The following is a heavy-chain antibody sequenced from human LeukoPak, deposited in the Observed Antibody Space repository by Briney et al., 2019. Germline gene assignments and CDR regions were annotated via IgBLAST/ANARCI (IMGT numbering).Heavy chain of an antibody. V-gene: IGHV4-59*01. D-gene: IGHD3-22*01. CDR2: TYYSGST. CDR3: ATTRIDNYMDV. Sequence: SETLSLPCTVSGGSISSYYWSWIRQPPGKGLEWVGYTYYSGSTNYNPSLKSRVTISVDTSKNQFSLKLSSVTAADTAVYFCATTRIDNYMDVWGKGTTVTVSS. J-gene: IGHJ6*03. CDR1: GGSISSYY.